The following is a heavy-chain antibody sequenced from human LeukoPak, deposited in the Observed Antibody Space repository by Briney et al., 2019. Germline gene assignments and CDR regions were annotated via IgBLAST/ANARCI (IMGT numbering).Heavy chain of an antibody. D-gene: IGHD3-22*01. CDR2: IYYSGST. J-gene: IGHJ4*02. V-gene: IGHV4-39*07. Sequence: SETLSLTCTVSGGSISSSSYYWGWIRQPPGKGLEWIGSIYYSGSTYYNPSLKSRVTISLDTSKNQFSLKLSSVTAADTAVYYCARAGPGSSGYSDFDYWGQGTLVTVSS. CDR3: ARAGPGSSGYSDFDY. CDR1: GGSISSSSYY.